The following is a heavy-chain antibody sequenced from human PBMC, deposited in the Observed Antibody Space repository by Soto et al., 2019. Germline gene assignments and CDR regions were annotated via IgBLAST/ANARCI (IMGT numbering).Heavy chain of an antibody. CDR2: ISYDGSNK. CDR1: GFTFSSYA. Sequence: QLQLVESGGGVVQPGRSLRLSCAASGFTFSSYAMHWVRQAPGKGLEWVAVISYDGSNKYYADSVRGRFTISRDNSKNTLSLQMNSLRLEDTAVYYCARGDGYSYGLAPWGQGTLVTVSS. CDR3: ARGDGYSYGLAP. J-gene: IGHJ5*02. D-gene: IGHD5-18*01. V-gene: IGHV3-30*04.